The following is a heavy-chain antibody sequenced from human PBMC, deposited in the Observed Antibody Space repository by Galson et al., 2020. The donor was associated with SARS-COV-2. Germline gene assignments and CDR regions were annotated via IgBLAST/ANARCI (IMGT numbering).Heavy chain of an antibody. D-gene: IGHD2-2*01. V-gene: IGHV3-33*01. CDR2: IWDDGNKK. Sequence: GESLKISCAASGFTSGMTFSRYAMHWVRQAPGKGLEWVAVIWDDGNKKYYGDSVKGRCTISRDNSENTLYLQINSLRVEDTAVYYCARDLVGNCRGTVCSYIPYGMDVWGQGTTVTVSS. CDR1: GFTSGMTFSRYA. CDR3: ARDLVGNCRGTVCSYIPYGMDV. J-gene: IGHJ6*02.